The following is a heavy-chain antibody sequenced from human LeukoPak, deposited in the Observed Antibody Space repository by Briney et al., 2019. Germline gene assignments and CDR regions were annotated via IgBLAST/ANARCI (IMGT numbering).Heavy chain of an antibody. Sequence: SETLSLTCAVYGGSFSGYYWSWIRQPPGKGLEWIGEINHSGSTNYNPSLKSRVTISVDTSKNQFSLKLSSVTAADTAVYYCARVFSRYYYGSGSRHDAFDIWGQGTMVTVSS. CDR1: GGSFSGYY. J-gene: IGHJ3*02. CDR2: INHSGST. V-gene: IGHV4-34*01. CDR3: ARVFSRYYYGSGSRHDAFDI. D-gene: IGHD3-10*01.